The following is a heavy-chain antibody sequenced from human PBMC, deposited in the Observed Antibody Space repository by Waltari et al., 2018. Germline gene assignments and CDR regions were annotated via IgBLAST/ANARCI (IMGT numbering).Heavy chain of an antibody. Sequence: QVQLQQWGAGLLKPSETLSLTCPVYGGSFSGYYWSWIRQPPGKGLEWIGEINHSGSTNYNPSLKSRVTISVDTSKNQFSLKLSSVTAADTAVYYCARGRSRAAAGLFDYWGQGTLVTVSS. V-gene: IGHV4-34*01. CDR1: GGSFSGYY. J-gene: IGHJ4*02. CDR3: ARGRSRAAAGLFDY. D-gene: IGHD6-13*01. CDR2: INHSGST.